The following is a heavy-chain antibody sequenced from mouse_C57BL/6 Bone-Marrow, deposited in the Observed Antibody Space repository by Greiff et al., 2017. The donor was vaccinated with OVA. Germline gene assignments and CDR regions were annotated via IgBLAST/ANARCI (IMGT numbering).Heavy chain of an antibody. CDR3: ARFCYED. Sequence: EVQLQESGAELVKPGASVKLSCTASGFNIKDYYMHWVKQRTEQGLEWIGRIDPEDGENKYAQKFQGKATITADSTSNTTYLQLSSLTSEDTAVYYCARFCYEDWGQGTSVTVSS. D-gene: IGHD2-4*01. CDR1: GFNIKDYY. V-gene: IGHV14-2*01. CDR2: IDPEDGEN. J-gene: IGHJ4*01.